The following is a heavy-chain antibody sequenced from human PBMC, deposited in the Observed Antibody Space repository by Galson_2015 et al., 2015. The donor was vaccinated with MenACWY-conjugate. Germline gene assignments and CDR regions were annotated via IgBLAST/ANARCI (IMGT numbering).Heavy chain of an antibody. V-gene: IGHV3-30*01. CDR2: ISYDGKDK. J-gene: IGHJ4*02. CDR1: GFNFNMYS. Sequence: SLRLSCAASGFNFNMYSLHWIRQAPGKGLEWVAVISYDGKDKFYGDSVKGRFIILRDNSKNTVYLQMNSLRGEDTGVYFCARVGQERRTLLPNFDGWAQGPRATVSS. D-gene: IGHD3-22*01. CDR3: ARVGQERRTLLPNFDG.